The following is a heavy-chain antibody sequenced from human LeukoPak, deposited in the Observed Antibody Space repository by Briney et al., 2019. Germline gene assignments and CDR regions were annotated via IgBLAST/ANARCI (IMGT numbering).Heavy chain of an antibody. CDR2: ISGSGGST. V-gene: IGHV3-23*01. CDR1: GFTFSSYA. J-gene: IGHJ3*02. D-gene: IGHD3-10*01. CDR3: AKRYYYGSEPTYGAFDI. Sequence: PGGSLRLSCAASGFTFSSYAMSWVRQAPGKGLEWVSAISGSGGSTYYADSVKGRFTISRDNSKNTLYLQMNSLGAEDTAVYYCAKRYYYGSEPTYGAFDIWGQGTMVTVSS.